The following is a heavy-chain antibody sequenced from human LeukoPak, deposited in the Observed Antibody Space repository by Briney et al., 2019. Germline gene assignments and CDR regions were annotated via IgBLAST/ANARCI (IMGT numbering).Heavy chain of an antibody. Sequence: GGSLRLSCVASGFTFSSYAVSWVRQAPGKGLQWVSGISGSGGNTYYADSVKGRFTISRDNSKNTMYLQMNSLRAEDTAVYYCAKDGGIAAAGTSVYFDHWGQGTLVTVSS. CDR1: GFTFSSYA. D-gene: IGHD6-13*01. CDR2: ISGSGGNT. J-gene: IGHJ4*02. V-gene: IGHV3-23*01. CDR3: AKDGGIAAAGTSVYFDH.